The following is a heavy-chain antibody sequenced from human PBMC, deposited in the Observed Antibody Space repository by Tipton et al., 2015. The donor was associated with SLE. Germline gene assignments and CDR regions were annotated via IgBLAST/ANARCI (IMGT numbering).Heavy chain of an antibody. CDR1: GFTFSNSG. CDR2: ISGSGDST. CDR3: AKMGLSWGY. J-gene: IGHJ4*02. D-gene: IGHD7-27*01. V-gene: IGHV3-23*01. Sequence: SLRLSCAASGFTFSNSGMSWVRQAPGKRLEWVSGISGSGDSTNYADSVKGRFTMSRDNSRNTLYLQMNSLRAEDTAVYYCAKMGLSWGYWGQGTLVTVSS.